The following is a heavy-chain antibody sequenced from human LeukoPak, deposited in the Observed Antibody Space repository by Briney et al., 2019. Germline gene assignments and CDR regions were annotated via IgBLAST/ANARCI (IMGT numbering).Heavy chain of an antibody. Sequence: RASVKVSCKASGGTFCSYAISWVRQAPGQGLERMGGIIPIFVTANYAQNFQGRVTITADESTSTAYMELSSLRSEDTAVYYCARGGDRFLEWLFYTYYYYGMDVWGQGTTVTVSS. CDR2: IIPIFVTA. CDR3: ARGGDRFLEWLFYTYYYYGMDV. J-gene: IGHJ6*02. CDR1: GGTFCSYA. V-gene: IGHV1-69*13. D-gene: IGHD3-3*01.